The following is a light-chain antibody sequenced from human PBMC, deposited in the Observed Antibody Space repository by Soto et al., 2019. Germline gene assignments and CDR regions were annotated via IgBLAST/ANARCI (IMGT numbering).Light chain of an antibody. V-gene: IGKV3-15*01. CDR3: QQYNNWPSYT. CDR2: GAS. J-gene: IGKJ2*01. Sequence: EIVMTQSPASLSVSPGERATLSCRASQSVSSNLAGYQQKPGPAPRLLIYGASNRATGIPARFSGSGSGTEFTLTISSLQSEDFAVYYCQQYNNWPSYTFGQGTKLEIK. CDR1: QSVSSN.